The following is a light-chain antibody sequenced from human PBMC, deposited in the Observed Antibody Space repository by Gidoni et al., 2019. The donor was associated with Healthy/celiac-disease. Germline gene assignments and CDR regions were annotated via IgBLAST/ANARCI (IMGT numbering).Light chain of an antibody. J-gene: IGLJ1*01. CDR1: SSDVGNYNL. Sequence: QSALTQPASVSGSPGQSIAISCTGTSSDVGNYNLVSWYQQHPGKAPKLLIYEVSERPSGVSNRFSGSKSGNTASLTISGLQAEDEADYYCCSYAGSSTSYVFGTGTKVTVL. CDR3: CSYAGSSTSYV. CDR2: EVS. V-gene: IGLV2-23*02.